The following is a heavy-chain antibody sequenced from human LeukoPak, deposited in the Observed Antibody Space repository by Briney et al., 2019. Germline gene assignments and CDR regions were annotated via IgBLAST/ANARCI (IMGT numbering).Heavy chain of an antibody. CDR1: GGAISSYY. V-gene: IGHV4-4*07. J-gene: IGHJ3*02. D-gene: IGHD3-22*01. Sequence: SETLSLTCTVSGGAISSYYWSWIRQPAGKGLEWIGRIYTSGSTSYNPSLKSRVTMSVDTSKNQFSLKLSSVTAADTAVYYCARGPNRITMMIGDAFDIWGQGTMVTISS. CDR3: ARGPNRITMMIGDAFDI. CDR2: IYTSGST.